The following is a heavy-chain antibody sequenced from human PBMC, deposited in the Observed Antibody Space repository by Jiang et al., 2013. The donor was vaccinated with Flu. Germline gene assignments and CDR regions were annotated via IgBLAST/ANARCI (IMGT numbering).Heavy chain of an antibody. D-gene: IGHD3-3*01. CDR2: SDI. J-gene: IGHJ4*02. CDR3: ARLDYDLGVVGAYYFDY. V-gene: IGHV5-51*01. Sequence: SDIRYSPSFQGQVTISADKSINTAYLQWSSLKASDTAMYYCARLDYDLGVVGAYYFDYWGQGTLVTASS.